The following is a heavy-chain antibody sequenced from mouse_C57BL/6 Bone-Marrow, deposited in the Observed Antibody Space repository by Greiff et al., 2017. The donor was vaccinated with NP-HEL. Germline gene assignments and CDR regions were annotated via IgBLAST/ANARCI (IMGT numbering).Heavy chain of an antibody. Sequence: EVQLQQSGAELVKPGASVKLSCTASGFNIKDYYMHWVKQRTEQGLEWIGRIDPEDGETKYAPKFQGKATITADTSSNTAYLQLSSLTSEDTAVYYCASGTTVVTNWEFYYFDYWGQGTTLTVSS. CDR1: GFNIKDYY. CDR2: IDPEDGET. CDR3: ASGTTVVTNWEFYYFDY. V-gene: IGHV14-2*01. J-gene: IGHJ2*01. D-gene: IGHD1-1*01.